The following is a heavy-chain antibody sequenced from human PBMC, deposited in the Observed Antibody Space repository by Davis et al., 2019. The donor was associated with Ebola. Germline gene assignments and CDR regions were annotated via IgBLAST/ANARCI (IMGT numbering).Heavy chain of an antibody. Sequence: MPSETLSLPCTVSGGSIRSYYWSWIRQPPGKGLECIGYINYSGSTNYNPSLKSRVTISVDTSKNQFSLKLSSVTAADTAMYYCVKDDVTAGRFNYWGQGSLVTVSS. CDR1: GGSIRSYY. J-gene: IGHJ4*02. D-gene: IGHD1-20*01. V-gene: IGHV4-59*08. CDR2: INYSGST. CDR3: VKDDVTAGRFNY.